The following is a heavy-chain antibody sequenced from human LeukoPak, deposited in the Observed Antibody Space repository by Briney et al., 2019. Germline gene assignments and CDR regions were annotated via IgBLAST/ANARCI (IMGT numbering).Heavy chain of an antibody. J-gene: IGHJ3*01. CDR2: ISGSGSTI. D-gene: IGHD3-16*01. Sequence: NPGGSLRLSCAASGFTVSSSYMSWVRQAPGKGLEWVSYISGSGSTIYYADSVKGRFTISRDNAKNSLYLQMNSLRAEDTAVYYCARDRGTFGDKKFLLCDAFDVWGQGTMVTVSS. CDR1: GFTVSSSY. CDR3: ARDRGTFGDKKFLLCDAFDV. V-gene: IGHV3-11*04.